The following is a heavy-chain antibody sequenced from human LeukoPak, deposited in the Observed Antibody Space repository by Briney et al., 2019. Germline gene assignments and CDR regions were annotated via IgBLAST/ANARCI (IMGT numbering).Heavy chain of an antibody. J-gene: IGHJ3*02. CDR1: GYSFTSYW. V-gene: IGHV5-51*01. CDR2: IYPGDSDT. CDR3: ARIRITMIVVVNHGALDI. Sequence: GESLKISCKGSGYSFTSYWIGWVRQMPGKGLEWMGIIYPGDSDTRYSPSFQGQVTISADKSISTAYLQWSSLKASDTAMYYCARIRITMIVVVNHGALDIWGQGTMVTVSS. D-gene: IGHD3-22*01.